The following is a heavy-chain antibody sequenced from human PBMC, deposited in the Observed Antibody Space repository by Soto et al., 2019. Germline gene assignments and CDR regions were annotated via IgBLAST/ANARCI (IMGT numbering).Heavy chain of an antibody. CDR3: ARRSPVSSWYAPWFDP. D-gene: IGHD6-13*01. Sequence: SETLSLTCTVSGGSISSGDYYWSWIRQPPGKGLEWIGYIYYSGSTYYNPSLKSRVTISVDTSKNQFSLKLSSVTAADTAVYYCARRSPVSSWYAPWFDPWGQGTLVTVSS. J-gene: IGHJ5*02. CDR2: IYYSGST. CDR1: GGSISSGDYY. V-gene: IGHV4-30-4*01.